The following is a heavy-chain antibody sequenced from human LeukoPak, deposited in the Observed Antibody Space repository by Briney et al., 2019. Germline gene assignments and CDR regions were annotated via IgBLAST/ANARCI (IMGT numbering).Heavy chain of an antibody. D-gene: IGHD3-10*01. CDR1: GGSISSYY. V-gene: IGHV4-59*01. J-gene: IGHJ3*02. CDR3: ARDRGARYGAFDI. CDR2: IYYSGST. Sequence: SETLSLTCTVSGGSISSYYWSWIRQPPGKGLEWIGYIYYSGSTNYNPSLKNRVTISVDTSKNQFSLKLSSVTAADTAVYYCARDRGARYGAFDIWGQGTMVTVSS.